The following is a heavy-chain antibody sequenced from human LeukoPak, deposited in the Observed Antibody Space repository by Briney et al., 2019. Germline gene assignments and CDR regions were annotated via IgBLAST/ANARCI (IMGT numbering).Heavy chain of an antibody. CDR3: ARIPLANYYGSGSYLRGIDY. J-gene: IGHJ4*02. D-gene: IGHD3-10*01. Sequence: SETLSLTCTVSGYSISSGYYWGWIRHPPGKGLEWIGSIYHSGSTYYNPSLKSRVTISVDTSKNQFSLKLSSVTAADTAVYYCARIPLANYYGSGSYLRGIDYWGQGTLVTVSS. V-gene: IGHV4-38-2*02. CDR1: GYSISSGYY. CDR2: IYHSGST.